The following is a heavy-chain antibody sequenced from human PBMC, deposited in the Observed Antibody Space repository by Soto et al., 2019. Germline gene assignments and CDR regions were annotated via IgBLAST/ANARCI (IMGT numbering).Heavy chain of an antibody. V-gene: IGHV1-46*01. D-gene: IGHD6-19*01. Sequence: ASVKVSCKASGYVFTSHYMQWVRQAPGQGLEWMGVINPTGGSTSYAQTSQGRVTITADTSTGTAYMEVSSLRSDDTAVFYCATAHNSGWYFFDYWGPGTLVTVSS. CDR1: GYVFTSHY. CDR2: INPTGGST. J-gene: IGHJ4*02. CDR3: ATAHNSGWYFFDY.